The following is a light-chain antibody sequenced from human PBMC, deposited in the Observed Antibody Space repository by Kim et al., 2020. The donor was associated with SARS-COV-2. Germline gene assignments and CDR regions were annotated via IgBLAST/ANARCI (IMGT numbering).Light chain of an antibody. V-gene: IGLV1-40*01. CDR1: GSNIGSVFV. CDR3: QSYDANLRGAV. J-gene: IGLJ3*02. Sequence: RGTISVYGPGSNIGSVFVVLLYLQLPGAAPKVVIYSNDKRPSGVPDRFSGSRSGPSASLAITGLQPDDEGHYYCQSYDANLRGAVFGGGTQLTVL. CDR2: SND.